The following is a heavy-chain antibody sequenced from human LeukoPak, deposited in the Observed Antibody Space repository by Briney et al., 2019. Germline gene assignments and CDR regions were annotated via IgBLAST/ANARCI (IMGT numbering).Heavy chain of an antibody. Sequence: GGSLRLSCAASGFTFSDSWVSWVRQAPGKGLEWVTNMKPDGSEKYYVDSVKGRFTISRDNAKNSLYLQMNSLRAEDTAVYYCARDSAGFDYWGQGALVTVSS. CDR1: GFTFSDSW. V-gene: IGHV3-7*01. D-gene: IGHD6-13*01. J-gene: IGHJ4*02. CDR3: ARDSAGFDY. CDR2: MKPDGSEK.